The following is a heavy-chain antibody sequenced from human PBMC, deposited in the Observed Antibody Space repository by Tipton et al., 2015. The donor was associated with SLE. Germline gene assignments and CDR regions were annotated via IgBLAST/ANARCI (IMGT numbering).Heavy chain of an antibody. CDR1: GGSISSSSYY. D-gene: IGHD3-10*01. CDR2: IYYSGST. CDR3: ARGYYYFDY. Sequence: TLSLSCTVSGGSISSSSYYWGWIRQPPGKGLEWIGSIYYSGSTYYNPSLKSRVTISVDTSKNQFSLKLSSVTAADTAVYYCARGYYYFDYWGQGTLVTVSS. J-gene: IGHJ4*02. V-gene: IGHV4-39*07.